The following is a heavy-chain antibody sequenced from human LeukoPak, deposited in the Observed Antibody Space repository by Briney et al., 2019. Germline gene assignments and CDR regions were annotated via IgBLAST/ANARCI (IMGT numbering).Heavy chain of an antibody. Sequence: SETLSLTCAVYGGSFSGYYWSWIRQPPGKGLEWIGEINHSGSTNYNPSLKSRVTISVDTSKNQFSLKLSSVTAADTAVYYCARRLQWLLLHYYYYMDVWGKGTTVTVSS. V-gene: IGHV4-34*01. CDR1: GGSFSGYY. CDR2: INHSGST. D-gene: IGHD3-22*01. CDR3: ARRLQWLLLHYYYYMDV. J-gene: IGHJ6*03.